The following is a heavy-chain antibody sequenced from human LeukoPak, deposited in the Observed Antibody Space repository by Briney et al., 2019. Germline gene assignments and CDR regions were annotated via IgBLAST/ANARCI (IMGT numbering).Heavy chain of an antibody. CDR1: GFTFSNAW. D-gene: IGHD2-21*02. J-gene: IGHJ3*02. V-gene: IGHV3-15*01. Sequence: GRSLRLSCAASGFTFSNAWMSWVRQAPGKGLEWVGRIKSKTDGGTTDYAAPVKGRFTISRDDSKNTLYLQMNSLKTEDTAVYYCTTATDCGGDCYSHDAFDIWGQGTMVTVSS. CDR2: IKSKTDGGTT. CDR3: TTATDCGGDCYSHDAFDI.